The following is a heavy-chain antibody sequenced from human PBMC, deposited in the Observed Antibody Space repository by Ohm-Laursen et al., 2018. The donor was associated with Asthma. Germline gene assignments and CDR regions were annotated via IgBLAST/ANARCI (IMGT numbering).Heavy chain of an antibody. CDR3: ARGAFYYESTGYYFFDH. V-gene: IGHV4-31*03. CDR2: IYHSGIT. D-gene: IGHD3-22*01. J-gene: IGHJ4*02. Sequence: TLSLTCTVSGGSITSGGHYWGWIRQHPVKGLEWIGCIYHSGITHYNPSLQSRTTISVDTTKNQFSLNLTSVTAADTAVYYCARGAFYYESTGYYFFDHWGQGALVTVSS. CDR1: GGSITSGGHY.